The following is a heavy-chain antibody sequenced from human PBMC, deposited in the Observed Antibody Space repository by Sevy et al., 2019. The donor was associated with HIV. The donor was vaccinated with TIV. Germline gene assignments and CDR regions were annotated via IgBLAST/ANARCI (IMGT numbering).Heavy chain of an antibody. CDR2: IYSGGST. CDR1: GFTVSSNY. Sequence: GGSLRLSCAASGFTVSSNYMSWVRQAPGKGLEWVSVIYSGGSTYYADSVKGRFTISRDNSKNTLYLQMNSLRAEDTAVYYCAKAQGRGYYYYGMDVWGQGTTVTVSS. J-gene: IGHJ6*02. V-gene: IGHV3-53*05. CDR3: AKAQGRGYYYYGMDV. D-gene: IGHD3-10*01.